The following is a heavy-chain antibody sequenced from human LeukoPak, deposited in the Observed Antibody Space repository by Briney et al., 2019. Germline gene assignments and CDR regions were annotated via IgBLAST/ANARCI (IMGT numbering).Heavy chain of an antibody. J-gene: IGHJ6*03. Sequence: ASVKVSCKASGYTFTSYGISWVRQAPGQGLEWMGWISAYNGNTNYAQKVQGRVTMTTDTSTSTAYMELRSLRSDDTAVYYCARVLQGYYYYYMDVWGKGTTVTVSS. CDR2: ISAYNGNT. CDR3: ARVLQGYYYYYMDV. V-gene: IGHV1-18*01. D-gene: IGHD2-21*02. CDR1: GYTFTSYG.